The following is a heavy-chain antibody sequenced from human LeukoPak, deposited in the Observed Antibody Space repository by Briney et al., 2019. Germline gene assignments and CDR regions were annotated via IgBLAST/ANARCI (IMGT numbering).Heavy chain of an antibody. D-gene: IGHD1-7*01. CDR1: GFTFSNYA. CDR3: AKDPGSWNYLSCYFDY. CDR2: ISGSGGST. V-gene: IGHV3-23*01. Sequence: GGSLRLSCAASGFTFSNYAMSWVRQAPGRGLEWVSAISGSGGSTYYADSVKGRFTISRDNSKNTLYLQMNSLRAEDTAVYYCAKDPGSWNYLSCYFDYWGQGTLVTVSS. J-gene: IGHJ4*02.